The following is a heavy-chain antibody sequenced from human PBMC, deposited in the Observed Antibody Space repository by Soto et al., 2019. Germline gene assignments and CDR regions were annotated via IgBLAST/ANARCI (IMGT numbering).Heavy chain of an antibody. CDR2: VIPILGAS. CDR1: ADTFTGYT. CDR3: ARAYHYGSGSYGMDV. D-gene: IGHD3-10*01. Sequence: SVKVSCKASADTFTGYTVTWVLQAPGQGLEWVGRVIPILGASNFAQKFQGRVTISADKSTSTAYMGLSGLRSEDTAVYYCARAYHYGSGSYGMDVWGRGTKLTV. V-gene: IGHV1-69*08. J-gene: IGHJ6*02.